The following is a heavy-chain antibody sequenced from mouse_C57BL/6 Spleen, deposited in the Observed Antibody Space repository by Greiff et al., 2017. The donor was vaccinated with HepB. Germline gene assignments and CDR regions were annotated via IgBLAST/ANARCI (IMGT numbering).Heavy chain of an antibody. CDR1: GYTFTSYW. Sequence: VQLQQPGAELVKPGASVKLSCKASGYTFTSYWMHWVKQRPGRGLEWIGRIDPNSGGTKYNEKFKSKATLTVDKPSSTAYMQLSSLTSEDSAVYYCASYYYGSSFDWYFDVWGTGTTVTVSS. CDR2: IDPNSGGT. V-gene: IGHV1-72*01. D-gene: IGHD1-1*01. CDR3: ASYYYGSSFDWYFDV. J-gene: IGHJ1*03.